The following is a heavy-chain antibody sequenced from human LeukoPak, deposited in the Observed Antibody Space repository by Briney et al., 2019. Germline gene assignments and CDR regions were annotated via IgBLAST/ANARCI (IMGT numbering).Heavy chain of an antibody. CDR2: ISAYNGNT. CDR3: ARGVPAAILHYYYYFMDV. Sequence: GASVKVSCKASGYTFTSYGISWVRQAPGQGPEWMGWISAYNGNTNYAQKLQGRVTITTDTSTSTAYMELRSLRSDDTAVYYCARGVPAAILHYYYYFMDVWGKGTTVTVSS. D-gene: IGHD2-2*02. V-gene: IGHV1-18*01. J-gene: IGHJ6*03. CDR1: GYTFTSYG.